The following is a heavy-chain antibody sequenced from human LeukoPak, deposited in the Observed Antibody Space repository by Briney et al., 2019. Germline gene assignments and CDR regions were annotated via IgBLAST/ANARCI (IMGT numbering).Heavy chain of an antibody. Sequence: SETLSLTCTVSGGSISSGSYYWSWIRQPAGMGLEWIGRIYTGGSTNYNPSLKSRVTVSVDTSKNQFYLKLSSVTAADTAVYYCARGVVVPAAIRYYYYGMDVWGQGTTVTVSS. CDR2: IYTGGST. CDR3: ARGVVVPAAIRYYYYGMDV. J-gene: IGHJ6*02. CDR1: GGSISSGSYY. V-gene: IGHV4-61*02. D-gene: IGHD2-2*01.